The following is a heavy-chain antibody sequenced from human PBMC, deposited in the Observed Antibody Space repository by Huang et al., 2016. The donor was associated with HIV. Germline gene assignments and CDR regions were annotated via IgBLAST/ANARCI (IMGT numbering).Heavy chain of an antibody. J-gene: IGHJ3*02. Sequence: EEHLVESGGGLVQPGGSLRLSCEDSGFEFSNYWMQWVRQAQGKGLMGVSRIKIDGRTTDYADTVKGRFTISRDNAKNTLYLQMSSLTAEDTAIYYCARAGGFEICGQGTVVTVSS. CDR3: ARAGGFEI. V-gene: IGHV3-74*01. D-gene: IGHD2-15*01. CDR1: GFEFSNYW. CDR2: IKIDGRTT.